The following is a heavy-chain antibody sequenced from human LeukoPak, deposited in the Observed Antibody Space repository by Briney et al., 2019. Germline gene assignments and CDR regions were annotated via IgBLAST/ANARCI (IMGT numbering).Heavy chain of an antibody. Sequence: PSETLSLTCTVSGGSISSSSYYWGWIRQPPGKGLEWIGSIYYSGSTNYNPSLKSRVTISVDKSKNQFSLKLSSVTAADTAVYYCARGRGQLAKHYYYYMDVWGKGTTVTVSS. D-gene: IGHD6-13*01. J-gene: IGHJ6*03. V-gene: IGHV4-39*07. CDR1: GGSISSSSYY. CDR3: ARGRGQLAKHYYYYMDV. CDR2: IYYSGST.